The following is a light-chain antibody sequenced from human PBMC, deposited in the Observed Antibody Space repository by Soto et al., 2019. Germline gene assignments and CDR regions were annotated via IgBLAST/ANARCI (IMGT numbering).Light chain of an antibody. CDR3: TSYTSSNTVV. CDR1: SSDVGGYNY. J-gene: IGLJ2*01. CDR2: EVS. V-gene: IGLV2-14*01. Sequence: QSVLTQPASVSGSPGQSITISCTGTSSDVGGYNYVSWYQHHPGKAPKLMIYEVSNRPSRVSNRFSGSKSGNTASLTISGLQAEDEADYYCTSYTSSNTVVFGGGTKVTVL.